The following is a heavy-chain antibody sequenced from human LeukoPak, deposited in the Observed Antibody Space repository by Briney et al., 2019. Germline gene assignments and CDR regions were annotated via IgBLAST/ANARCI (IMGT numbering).Heavy chain of an antibody. J-gene: IGHJ6*04. D-gene: IGHD6-19*01. CDR2: ITWDGGST. CDR3: AKDRIAVAGTHYFYGMDV. Sequence: GGSLRLSCAASGFTFDDFAMHWVRQAPGKGLEWVSLITWDGGSTYYADSVRGRFTVSRDNSKNSLYLQINSLRAEDTALYYCAKDRIAVAGTHYFYGMDVWGKGTTVTVSS. V-gene: IGHV3-43D*04. CDR1: GFTFDDFA.